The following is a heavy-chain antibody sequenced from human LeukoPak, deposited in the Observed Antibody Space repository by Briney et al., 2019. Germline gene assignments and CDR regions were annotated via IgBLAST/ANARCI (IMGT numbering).Heavy chain of an antibody. CDR1: GFSLSNHG. Sequence: GGSLRLSCAASGFSLSNHGMHWVRQAPGKGLGWVAVISHDGIDKIYADSVRGRFTISRDNSNKTLYLHMNSLRPEDTAVYFCAKDRYYYNSGSSYAYYYFSMDVWGQGTTVTVSS. D-gene: IGHD3-10*01. J-gene: IGHJ6*02. CDR2: ISHDGIDK. CDR3: AKDRYYYNSGSSYAYYYFSMDV. V-gene: IGHV3-30*18.